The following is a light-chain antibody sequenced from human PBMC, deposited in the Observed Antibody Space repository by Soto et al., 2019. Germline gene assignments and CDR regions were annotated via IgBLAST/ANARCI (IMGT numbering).Light chain of an antibody. CDR1: GVGIANNY. Sequence: NFMLTQPHSVSESPGKTLTIPGTRTGVGIANNYGQWYQQRPGSAPTTVIYENNQSLSGVPDRFSGSTDGSSNSASLTISGLQTEDEADYYCQSYDSDFVVFGGGTKLTVL. V-gene: IGLV6-57*04. CDR3: QSYDSDFVV. J-gene: IGLJ2*01. CDR2: ENN.